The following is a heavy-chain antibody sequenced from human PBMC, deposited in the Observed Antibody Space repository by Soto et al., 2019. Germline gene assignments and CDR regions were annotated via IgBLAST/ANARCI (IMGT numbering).Heavy chain of an antibody. D-gene: IGHD3-10*01. Sequence: SVKVSCKASGGTFSSYAISWVRQAPGQGLEWMGGIIPIFGTANYAQKFQGRVTITADESTSTAYMELSSLRSEDTAVYYCAVAMGYGSGSYSWFDPWGQGTLVTVSS. CDR1: GGTFSSYA. CDR2: IIPIFGTA. CDR3: AVAMGYGSGSYSWFDP. J-gene: IGHJ5*02. V-gene: IGHV1-69*13.